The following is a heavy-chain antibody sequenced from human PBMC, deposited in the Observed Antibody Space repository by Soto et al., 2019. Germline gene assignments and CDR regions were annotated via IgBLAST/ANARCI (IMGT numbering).Heavy chain of an antibody. CDR2: ISWNSGSI. CDR1: GFTFDDYA. V-gene: IGHV3-9*01. D-gene: IGHD6-19*01. CDR3: VRGPWLVGDVTSFDY. J-gene: IGHJ4*02. Sequence: GGSLRLSCAASGFTFDDYAMHWVRQAPGKGLEWVSGISWNSGSIGYADSVKGRFTISRGNSKNTLYLQMNSLRADDTAVYYYVRGPWLVGDVTSFDYWGQGTLVTVSS.